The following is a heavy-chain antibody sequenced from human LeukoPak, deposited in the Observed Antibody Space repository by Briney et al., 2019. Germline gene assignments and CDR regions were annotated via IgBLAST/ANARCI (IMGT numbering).Heavy chain of an antibody. V-gene: IGHV4-39*01. J-gene: IGHJ4*02. CDR3: ARHAGSGWYGVDY. Sequence: PSETLSLTCTVSGGSISSIIYYWGWIRQPPGKGLEWIGSIYYSGSTYYNPSLKSRVTISVDTSKNQFSLKLSSVTAADTAVYYCARHAGSGWYGVDYWGQGTLVTVSS. CDR2: IYYSGST. D-gene: IGHD6-19*01. CDR1: GGSISSIIYY.